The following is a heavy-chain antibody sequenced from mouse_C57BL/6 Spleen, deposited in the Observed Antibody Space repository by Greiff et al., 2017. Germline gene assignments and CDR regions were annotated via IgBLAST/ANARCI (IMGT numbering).Heavy chain of an antibody. CDR3: ARDGGSSYPAWFAY. D-gene: IGHD1-1*01. CDR2: INPNNGGT. CDR1: GYTFTDYN. J-gene: IGHJ3*01. Sequence: VQLQQSGPELVKPGASVKIPCKASGYTFTDYNMDWVKQSHGKSLEWIGDINPNNGGTIYNQKFKGKATLTVDKSSSTAYMELRSLTSEDTAVXYCARDGGSSYPAWFAYWGQGTLVTVSA. V-gene: IGHV1-18*01.